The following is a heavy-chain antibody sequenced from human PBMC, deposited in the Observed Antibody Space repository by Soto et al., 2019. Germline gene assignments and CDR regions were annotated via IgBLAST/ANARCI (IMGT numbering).Heavy chain of an antibody. D-gene: IGHD3-9*01. CDR2: ITGSSSYI. V-gene: IGHV3-21*06. CDR3: ARLVASETGYGMDV. CDR1: GFIFSRHN. J-gene: IGHJ6*02. Sequence: DVQLVESGGGLVKPGGSLRLSCAASGFIFSRHNMNWVRQAPGKGLEWVSSITGSSSYIFYADSVKGRFTISRDNAKNTVYLQMNSLRAEDTGVYYCARLVASETGYGMDVWGQGTTVTVSS.